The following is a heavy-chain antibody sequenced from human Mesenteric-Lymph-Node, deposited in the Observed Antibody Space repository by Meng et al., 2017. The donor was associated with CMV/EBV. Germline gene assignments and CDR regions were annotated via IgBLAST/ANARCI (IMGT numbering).Heavy chain of an antibody. Sequence: GGSLRLSCAASDFTFTNAWMTWVRLPPGKGLEWVGRIKSKAFGETTDYAAPVKGRFTISRDDSKNTVYLQMNSLKTEDTAVYYCTRGAPTGTFFDYWGQGTLVTVSS. J-gene: IGHJ4*02. CDR1: DFTFTNAW. V-gene: IGHV3-15*01. D-gene: IGHD6-13*01. CDR2: IKSKAFGETT. CDR3: TRGAPTGTFFDY.